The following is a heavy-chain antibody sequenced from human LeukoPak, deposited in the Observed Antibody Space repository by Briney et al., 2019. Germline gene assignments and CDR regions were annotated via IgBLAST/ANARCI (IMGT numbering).Heavy chain of an antibody. CDR3: ARTVDTAMVTIDY. J-gene: IGHJ4*02. D-gene: IGHD5-18*01. CDR2: ISSTSNTI. CDR1: GFTFSDYS. V-gene: IGHV3-48*01. Sequence: SGGSLRLSCAASGFTFSDYSMNWVRQAPGKGLEWISYISSTSNTIYYADSVKGRFIISRDNAKNSLYLQMNSLRAEDTAVYYCARTVDTAMVTIDYWGQGTLVTVSS.